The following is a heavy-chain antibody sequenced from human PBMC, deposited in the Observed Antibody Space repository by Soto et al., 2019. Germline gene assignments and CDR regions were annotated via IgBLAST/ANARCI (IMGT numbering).Heavy chain of an antibody. Sequence: QVQLVESGGGVVQPGRSLRLSCAASGFTFSSYAMHWVCQAPGKGLEWVAVISYDGSNKYYADSVKGRFTISRDNSKNTLYLQMNSLRAEDTAVYYCARDSPRYCSGGSCYQAWGQGTLVTVSS. V-gene: IGHV3-30-3*01. CDR2: ISYDGSNK. CDR1: GFTFSSYA. CDR3: ARDSPRYCSGGSCYQA. J-gene: IGHJ5*02. D-gene: IGHD2-15*01.